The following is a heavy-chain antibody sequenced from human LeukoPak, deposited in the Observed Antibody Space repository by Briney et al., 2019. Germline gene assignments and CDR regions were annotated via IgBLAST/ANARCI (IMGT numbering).Heavy chain of an antibody. D-gene: IGHD3-22*01. CDR2: IRDDGSNK. CDR1: GFTFSSYG. V-gene: IGHV3-30*02. CDR3: AKDGATTYYYDTSGYLDY. Sequence: PWGSLRLSCAASGFTFSSYGMHWVRQAPGKGLEWVAFIRDDGSNKYYADSVKGRFTISRDNSKNTLYLQMNSLRAEDTAVYYCAKDGATTYYYDTSGYLDYWGQGTLVTVSS. J-gene: IGHJ4*02.